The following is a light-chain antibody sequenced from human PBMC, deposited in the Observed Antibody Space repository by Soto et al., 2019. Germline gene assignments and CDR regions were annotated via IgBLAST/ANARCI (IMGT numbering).Light chain of an antibody. CDR3: QHYNNWPRT. CDR2: GAS. CDR1: QSVSSN. Sequence: EIVMTQSPATLSVSPGERATLSCRASQSVSSNLAWYQQKPGQAPRVLIYGASTRATGIPARFSGSRSGTELTLTISSQQSEDFAVYYCQHYNNWPRTFGQGTKVEIK. V-gene: IGKV3-15*01. J-gene: IGKJ1*01.